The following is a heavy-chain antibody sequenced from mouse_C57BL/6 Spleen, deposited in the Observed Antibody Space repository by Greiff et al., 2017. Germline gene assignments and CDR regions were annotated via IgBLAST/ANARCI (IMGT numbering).Heavy chain of an antibody. J-gene: IGHJ2*01. D-gene: IGHD1-1*01. V-gene: IGHV1-64*01. CDR3: ARGGTTVEGY. Sequence: VQLQQPGAELVKPGASVKLSCTASGYTFTSYWMHWVKQRPGQGLEWIGMIHPNSGSTNYNEKFKSKATLTVDKSSSTAYIQLSSLTSEDSVVYYCARGGTTVEGYWGQGTTLTVSS. CDR1: GYTFTSYW. CDR2: IHPNSGST.